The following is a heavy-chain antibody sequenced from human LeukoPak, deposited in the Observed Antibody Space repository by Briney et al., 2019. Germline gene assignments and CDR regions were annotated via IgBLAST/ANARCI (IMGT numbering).Heavy chain of an antibody. V-gene: IGHV4-34*01. J-gene: IGHJ4*02. D-gene: IGHD6-19*01. CDR1: GGSFSGYY. CDR2: INHSGST. CDR3: ARRGSSGWYSRIYFDY. Sequence: SETLSLTCAVYGGSFSGYYWSWIRQPPGKGLEWIGEINHSGSTNYNPSLKSRVTISVDTSKNQFSLKLSSVTAADTAVYYCARRGSSGWYSRIYFDYWGQGTLVTVSS.